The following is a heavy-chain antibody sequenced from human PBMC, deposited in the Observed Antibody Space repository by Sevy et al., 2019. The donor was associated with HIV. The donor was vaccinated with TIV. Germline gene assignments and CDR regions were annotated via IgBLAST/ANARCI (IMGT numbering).Heavy chain of an antibody. Sequence: GESLKISCKGSGYSFSDYWIGWVRRKPGKGLEWMGIIYPGDSETRYNPSFEGQVTISADTSINTAYLEWRSLKASGTAMYYCARHKLSYDNNWIQDNWFDPWGQGTLVTVSS. V-gene: IGHV5-51*01. J-gene: IGHJ5*02. CDR3: ARHKLSYDNNWIQDNWFDP. CDR1: GYSFSDYW. CDR2: IYPGDSET. D-gene: IGHD1-1*01.